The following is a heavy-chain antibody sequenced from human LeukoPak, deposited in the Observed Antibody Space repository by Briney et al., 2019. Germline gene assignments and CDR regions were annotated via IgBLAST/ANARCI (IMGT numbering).Heavy chain of an antibody. J-gene: IGHJ1*01. CDR3: ATSPLYCSGGSCQGYFQH. CDR2: IIPIFGTA. Sequence: ASVKVSCKASGGTFSSYAISWVRQAPGQGLEWMGGIIPIFGTANYAQKFQGRVTMTEDTSTDTAYMELSSLRSEDTAVYYCATSPLYCSGGSCQGYFQHWGQGTLSPSPQ. D-gene: IGHD2-15*01. V-gene: IGHV1-69*06. CDR1: GGTFSSYA.